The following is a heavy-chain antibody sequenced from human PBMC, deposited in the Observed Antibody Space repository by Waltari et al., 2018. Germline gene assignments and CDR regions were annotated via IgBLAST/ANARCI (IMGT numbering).Heavy chain of an antibody. CDR1: GGSFSGYY. V-gene: IGHV4-34*01. CDR3: ASLTMVQGVTRGPVDY. D-gene: IGHD3-10*01. Sequence: QVQLQQWGAGLLKPSETLSLTCAVYGGSFSGYYWSWLRQPPGKGLEWIGEINHSGSTNYNPSLKSRVTISVDTSKNQFSLKLSSVTAADTAVYYCASLTMVQGVTRGPVDYWGQGTLVTVSS. J-gene: IGHJ4*02. CDR2: INHSGST.